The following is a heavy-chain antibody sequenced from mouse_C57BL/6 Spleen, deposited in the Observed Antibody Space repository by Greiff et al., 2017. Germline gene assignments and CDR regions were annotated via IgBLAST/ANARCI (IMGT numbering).Heavy chain of an antibody. D-gene: IGHD1-1*01. CDR3: AKSPYYYGSDY. CDR2: IYPGDGDT. Sequence: QVQLQQSGPELVKPGASVKISCKASGYAFSSSWMNWVKQRPGKGLEWIGRIYPGDGDTNYNGKFKGKATLTADKSSSTAYMQLSSLTSEDSAVYFCAKSPYYYGSDYWGQGTTLTVSS. CDR1: GYAFSSSW. J-gene: IGHJ2*01. V-gene: IGHV1-82*01.